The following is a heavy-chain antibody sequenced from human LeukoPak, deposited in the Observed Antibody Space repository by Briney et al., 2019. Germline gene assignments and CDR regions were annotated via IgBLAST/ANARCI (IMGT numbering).Heavy chain of an antibody. J-gene: IGHJ5*02. CDR1: GFTFSSDW. V-gene: IGHV3-7*03. Sequence: PPGGSLRLSCAASGFTFSSDWMSWARLPQGEGRGWVANMKQDGRDKYYVDSVKGRFTISRDNAKNSLYLQMNSLRAEDTAVYYCARVDGHAHWFDPWGQGTLVTVSS. CDR2: MKQDGRDK. CDR3: ARVDGHAHWFDP.